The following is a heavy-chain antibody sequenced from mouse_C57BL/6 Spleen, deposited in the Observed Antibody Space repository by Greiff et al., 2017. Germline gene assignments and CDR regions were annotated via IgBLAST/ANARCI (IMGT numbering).Heavy chain of an antibody. CDR1: GYTFTDYE. CDR3: TRGKTLYAMDY. CDR2: IDPETGGT. Sequence: VQLQQSGAELVRPGASVTLSCKASGYTFTDYEMHWVKQTPVHGLEWIGAIDPETGGTAYNQKFKGKAILTADKSSRTAYMELRSLTSEDSAVYYCTRGKTLYAMDYWGQGTSVTVSS. J-gene: IGHJ4*01. V-gene: IGHV1-15*01.